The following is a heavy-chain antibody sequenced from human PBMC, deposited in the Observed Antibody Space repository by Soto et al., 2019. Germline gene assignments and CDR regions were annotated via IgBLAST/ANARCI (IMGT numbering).Heavy chain of an antibody. CDR3: ARSLRATSPLSY. Sequence: EVQVVESGGGLVQPGESLRVSCVGSGFTFRSYWMSWVRQAPGKGLEWVANIRPGGNEKYYVDSVKGRFIISRDNAANFVFLHMNSLRDEDTAVYFCARSLRATSPLSYWGQGTPVTVSS. CDR2: IRPGGNEK. CDR1: GFTFRSYW. D-gene: IGHD3-10*01. J-gene: IGHJ4*02. V-gene: IGHV3-7*01.